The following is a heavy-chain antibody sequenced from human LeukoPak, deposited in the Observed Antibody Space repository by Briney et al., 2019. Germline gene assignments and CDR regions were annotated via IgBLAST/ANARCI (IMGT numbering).Heavy chain of an antibody. Sequence: ASVKVSCKASGYTFTSYGISWVRQAPGQGLEWMGWISAYNGNTNYAQKFQGRVTMTRNTSISTAYMELSSLRSEDTAVYYCARGGKLEPPDPWGQGTLVTVSS. CDR1: GYTFTSYG. J-gene: IGHJ5*02. D-gene: IGHD1-1*01. CDR2: ISAYNGNT. V-gene: IGHV1-18*01. CDR3: ARGGKLEPPDP.